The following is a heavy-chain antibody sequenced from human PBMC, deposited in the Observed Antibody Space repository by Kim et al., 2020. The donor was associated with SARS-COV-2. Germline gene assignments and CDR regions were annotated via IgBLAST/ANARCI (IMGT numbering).Heavy chain of an antibody. CDR3: ARPAAKYGDSDEYYFDY. CDR1: GFTFSSYG. J-gene: IGHJ4*02. D-gene: IGHD2-2*01. CDR2: ISYDGSNK. Sequence: GGSLRLSCAASGFTFSSYGMHWVRQAPGKGLEWVAVISYDGSNKYYADSVKGRFTISRDNSKNTLYLQMNSLRAEDTAVYYCARPAAKYGDSDEYYFDYWGQGTLVTVSS. V-gene: IGHV3-30*03.